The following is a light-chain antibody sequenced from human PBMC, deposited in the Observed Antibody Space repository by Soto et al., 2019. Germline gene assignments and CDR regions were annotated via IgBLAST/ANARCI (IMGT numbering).Light chain of an antibody. CDR3: QQSHSIPAWT. Sequence: DIQMTQSPSSLSASVGDRVTITCRASQSISTYLNWYQQKPGKAPKVLIYGASNLQSGVPSRFSGSGSGTDFTLTINSLQPEDFATYYCQQSHSIPAWTFGQGTKVESK. J-gene: IGKJ1*01. CDR1: QSISTY. V-gene: IGKV1-39*01. CDR2: GAS.